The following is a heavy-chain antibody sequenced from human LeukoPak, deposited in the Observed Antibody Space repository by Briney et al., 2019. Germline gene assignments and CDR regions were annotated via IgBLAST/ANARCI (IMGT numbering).Heavy chain of an antibody. CDR3: AGVRRGSSGRPEYFQH. CDR2: RYYSGNT. J-gene: IGHJ1*01. CDR1: GGSISSGSYW. D-gene: IGHD3-10*01. Sequence: PSQTLSLTCTVSGGSISSGSYWWSWIRQHPEKGLEWIGYRYYSGNTYYNPSLKSRVSISLDTSKNQFSLKLTSVTAADTAMYYCAGVRRGSSGRPEYFQHWGQGTLVTVSS. V-gene: IGHV4-31*03.